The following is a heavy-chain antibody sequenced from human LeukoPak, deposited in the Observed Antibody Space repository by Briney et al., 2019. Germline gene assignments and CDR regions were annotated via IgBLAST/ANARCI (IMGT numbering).Heavy chain of an antibody. J-gene: IGHJ4*02. CDR2: IWYDGSNK. V-gene: IGHV3-33*01. CDR1: GFTFSTFG. CDR3: TREFRAAVYFDY. D-gene: IGHD6-13*01. Sequence: GGSLRLSCAASGFTFSTFGMHWVRQAPGKGLEWLAVIWYDGSNKEYGDSVKGRFTISRDNSQNTLYLQMNSLRAEDTAVYYCTREFRAAVYFDYWGQGTLVTVSS.